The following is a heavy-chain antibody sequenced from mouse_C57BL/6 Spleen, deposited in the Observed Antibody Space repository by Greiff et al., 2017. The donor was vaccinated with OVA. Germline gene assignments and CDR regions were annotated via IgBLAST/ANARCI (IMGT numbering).Heavy chain of an antibody. CDR2: IDSNSGGT. Sequence: QLQQPGAELVKPGASVKLSCKASGYTFTSYWMHWVKQRPGRGLEWIGRIDSNSGGTKYNEKFKSKATLTVDKPSSTAYMQLSSLTSEDSAVYYCARDYYGSSPYAMDYWGQGTSVTVSS. CDR1: GYTFTSYW. J-gene: IGHJ4*01. CDR3: ARDYYGSSPYAMDY. V-gene: IGHV1-72*01. D-gene: IGHD1-1*01.